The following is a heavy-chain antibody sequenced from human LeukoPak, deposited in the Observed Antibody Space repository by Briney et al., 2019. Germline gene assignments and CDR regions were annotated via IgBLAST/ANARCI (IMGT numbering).Heavy chain of an antibody. Sequence: SETLSLTCTVSGGSISSYYWSWIRQPAGKGLEWIGRIYTSGSTNYNPSLKSRVTMSVDTSKNQFSLKLSSVTAADTAVYYCARFAEYPLPNYMDVWGKGTTVTVSS. V-gene: IGHV4-4*07. CDR1: GGSISSYY. J-gene: IGHJ6*03. CDR2: IYTSGST. D-gene: IGHD2-2*01. CDR3: ARFAEYPLPNYMDV.